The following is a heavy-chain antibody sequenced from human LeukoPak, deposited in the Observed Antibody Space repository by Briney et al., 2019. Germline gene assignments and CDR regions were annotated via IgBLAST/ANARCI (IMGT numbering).Heavy chain of an antibody. Sequence: GGSLRLSCAAPGFPFSRHGMHWVRQVPGKGLEWLAVISYDGSNKAYADSVKGRFTISRDNSNNTLHLQMNSLRAEDTAVYYCGKDMARIYYYGSGEIDYWGQGTLVTVSS. V-gene: IGHV3-30*18. J-gene: IGHJ4*02. CDR1: GFPFSRHG. CDR3: GKDMARIYYYGSGEIDY. CDR2: ISYDGSNK. D-gene: IGHD3-10*01.